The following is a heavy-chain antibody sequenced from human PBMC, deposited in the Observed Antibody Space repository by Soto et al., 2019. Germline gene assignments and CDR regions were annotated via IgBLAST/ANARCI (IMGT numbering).Heavy chain of an antibody. CDR1: GYTFTSYY. V-gene: IGHV1-46*01. CDR3: AKVDGRGGMDV. Sequence: ASVKVSCKASGYTFTSYYMHWVRQAPGQGLEWMGIINPSGGSAIYAQKFQGRVTISRDNSNNTLYLQMNSLRAEDTAIYYCAKVDGRGGMDVWGQGTTVTVSS. J-gene: IGHJ6*02. CDR2: INPSGGSA.